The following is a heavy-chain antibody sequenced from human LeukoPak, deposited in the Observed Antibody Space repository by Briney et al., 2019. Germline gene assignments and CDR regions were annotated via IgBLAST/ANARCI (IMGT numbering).Heavy chain of an antibody. CDR3: ASDIVNGPFVISLES. CDR1: GFSLSTYE. V-gene: IGHV3-48*03. J-gene: IGHJ4*02. Sequence: GGSLRLSCAASGFSLSTYEMNWIRQVPGKGLEWVSHISSGGNTQYYADSVRGRFTMSRDNAKNSLDLQMNSLRTEDTAVYYCASDIVNGPFVISLESWGQGALVTVSS. D-gene: IGHD2-21*01. CDR2: ISSGGNTQ.